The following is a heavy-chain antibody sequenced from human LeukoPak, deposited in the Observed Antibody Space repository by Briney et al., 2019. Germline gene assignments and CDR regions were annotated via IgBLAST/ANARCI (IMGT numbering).Heavy chain of an antibody. CDR3: AREVWARATIFDYVWGSYRPYYFDY. Sequence: ASVKVSCKASGYTFTSYYMHWVRHAPGQGLEWMGIINPSGGSTSYAQKFQGRLTMTRDMSTSTVYMELSSLRSEDTAVYYCAREVWARATIFDYVWGSYRPYYFDYWGQGTLVTVSS. D-gene: IGHD3-16*02. CDR2: INPSGGST. J-gene: IGHJ4*02. CDR1: GYTFTSYY. V-gene: IGHV1-46*01.